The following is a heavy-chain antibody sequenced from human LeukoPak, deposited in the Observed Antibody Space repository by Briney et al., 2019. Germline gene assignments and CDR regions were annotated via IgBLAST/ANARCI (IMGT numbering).Heavy chain of an antibody. D-gene: IGHD3-22*01. CDR3: ARGGYSYGYGYYYDSSGYYTAFDY. J-gene: IGHJ4*02. CDR1: GFTFDDYA. V-gene: IGHV3-9*01. CDR2: ISWNSGSI. Sequence: GGSLRLSCAASGFTFDDYAMHWVRQAPGKGLEWVSGISWNSGSIGYADSVKGRFTISRDNAKNSLYLQMNSLRAEDTAVYYCARGGYSYGYGYYYDSSGYYTAFDYWGQGTLVTVSS.